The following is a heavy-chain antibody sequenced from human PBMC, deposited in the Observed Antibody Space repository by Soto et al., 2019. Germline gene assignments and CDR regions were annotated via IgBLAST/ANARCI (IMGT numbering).Heavy chain of an antibody. D-gene: IGHD1-26*01. CDR1: GFTFSSYS. V-gene: IGHV3-48*02. CDR3: ARGDFEWELLRTNWFDP. CDR2: ISSSSSTI. J-gene: IGHJ5*02. Sequence: EVQLVESGGGLVQPGGSLRLSCAASGFTFSSYSMNWVRQAPGKGLEWVSYISSSSSTIYYADSVKGRFTISRDNAKNSLYLQMNSLRDEDTAVYYCARGDFEWELLRTNWFDPWGQGTLVTVSS.